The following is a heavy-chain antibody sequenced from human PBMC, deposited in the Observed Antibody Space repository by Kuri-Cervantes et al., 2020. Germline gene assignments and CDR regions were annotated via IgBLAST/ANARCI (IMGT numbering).Heavy chain of an antibody. CDR1: GGSISSYY. V-gene: IGHV4-59*01. CDR3: ASELGADIRVAGAFDI. J-gene: IGHJ3*02. D-gene: IGHD6-19*01. Sequence: GSLRLSCTVSGGSISSYYWSWIRQPPGKGLEWIGYIYYSGSTNYNPSLKSRVTISVDTSKKQFSLKLSSVTAADTAVYYCASELGADIRVAGAFDIWGQGTMVTVSS. CDR2: IYYSGST.